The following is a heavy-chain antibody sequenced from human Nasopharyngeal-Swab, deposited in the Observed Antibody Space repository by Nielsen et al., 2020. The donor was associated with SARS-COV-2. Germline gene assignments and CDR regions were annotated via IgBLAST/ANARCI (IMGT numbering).Heavy chain of an antibody. V-gene: IGHV4-59*12. CDR3: ARCMTGTTGGWFDP. J-gene: IGHJ5*02. Sequence: WIRQPPGKGLEWIGYIYYSGSTNYNPSLKSRVTISVDTSKNQFSLKLSSVTVADTAVYYCARCMTGTTGGWFDPWGQGTLVTVSS. CDR2: IYYSGST. D-gene: IGHD1-7*01.